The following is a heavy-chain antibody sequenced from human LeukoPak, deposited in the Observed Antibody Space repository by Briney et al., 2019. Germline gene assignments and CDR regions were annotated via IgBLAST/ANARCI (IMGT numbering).Heavy chain of an antibody. CDR2: IYSAGRT. J-gene: IGHJ4*02. CDR3: ARDRTSYGFLDY. V-gene: IGHV3-66*01. Sequence: TGGSLRLSCAASGLTVSSNYMSWVRQAPGKGLEWVSFIYSAGRTYYADSVKGRFTISRDNSKNTLYLQMNSLRAEDTAVYYCARDRTSYGFLDYWGQGTLVTVSS. CDR1: GLTVSSNY. D-gene: IGHD5-18*01.